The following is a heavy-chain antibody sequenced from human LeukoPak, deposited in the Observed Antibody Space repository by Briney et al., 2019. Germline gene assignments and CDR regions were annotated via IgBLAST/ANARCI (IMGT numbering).Heavy chain of an antibody. CDR1: GGTFSSYA. CDR3: ARVDTAMGNYYYYGMDV. D-gene: IGHD5-18*01. J-gene: IGHJ6*02. Sequence: SVKVSCKASGGTFSSYAISWVRQAPGQGLEWMGGIIPIFGTANYAQKFQGRVTITADESTSTAYMELSSPRSENTAVYYCARVDTAMGNYYYYGMDVWGQGTTVTVSS. CDR2: IIPIFGTA. V-gene: IGHV1-69*13.